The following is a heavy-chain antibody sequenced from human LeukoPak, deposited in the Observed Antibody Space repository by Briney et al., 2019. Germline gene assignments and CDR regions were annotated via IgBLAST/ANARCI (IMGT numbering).Heavy chain of an antibody. Sequence: GGSLRLSCAASGFTVSSNYMSLVRRAPGKGLEWVSVNYSGGSTYYADSVKGRFTISRDNSKNTLYLQMNSLRAEDTAVYYCARGPAGVLWFGELLGYWGQGTLVTVSS. CDR3: ARGPAGVLWFGELLGY. CDR1: GFTVSSNY. CDR2: NYSGGST. J-gene: IGHJ4*02. V-gene: IGHV3-66*01. D-gene: IGHD3-10*01.